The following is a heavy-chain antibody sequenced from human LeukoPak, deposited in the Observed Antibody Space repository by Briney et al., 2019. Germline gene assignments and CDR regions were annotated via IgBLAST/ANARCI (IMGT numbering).Heavy chain of an antibody. V-gene: IGHV3-7*01. CDR2: IKHDGSEKQDGSEK. CDR1: GFTFSQYW. CDR3: AKDAPDYDILTGPPGYYSYYGMDV. D-gene: IGHD3-9*01. J-gene: IGHJ6*02. Sequence: GGSLRLSCAASGFTFSQYWMSWVRQAPGKGPEWVANIKHDGSEKQDGSEKNYVDSVKGRFTISRDNAKNSLYLQMNSLRAEDTAVYYCAKDAPDYDILTGPPGYYSYYGMDVWGQGTTVTVSS.